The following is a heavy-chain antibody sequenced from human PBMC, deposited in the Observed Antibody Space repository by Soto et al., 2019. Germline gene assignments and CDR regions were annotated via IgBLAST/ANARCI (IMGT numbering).Heavy chain of an antibody. Sequence: EVQLLESGGGLVQPGGSLRLSCAASGFTFSSYAMSWVRQAPGKGLEWVSTISGGDGSTYYADSVKSRFTISRDNYKNTQSLPMNSRRSHDADVCYCSKVGSNSHSQIPLYCWGEGTLVTGSS. J-gene: IGHJ4*02. CDR3: SKVGSNSHSQIPLYC. CDR2: ISGGDGST. V-gene: IGHV3-23*01. CDR1: GFTFSSYA. D-gene: IGHD6-13*01.